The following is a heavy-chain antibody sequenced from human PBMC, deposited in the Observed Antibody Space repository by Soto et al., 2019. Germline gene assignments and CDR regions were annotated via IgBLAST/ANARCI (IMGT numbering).Heavy chain of an antibody. CDR2: ISAHNGNT. CDR1: GYAFTTYG. J-gene: IGHJ4*02. Sequence: QVHLVQSGAEVKKPGASVKVSCKGSGYAFTTYGITWVRQAPGQGLEWMGWISAHNGNTNYAQKLQGRVAVTRDTSASTAYMELRSLRSDDTAVYYCARGRYGDYWGQGALVTVSS. CDR3: ARGRYGDY. D-gene: IGHD1-1*01. V-gene: IGHV1-18*01.